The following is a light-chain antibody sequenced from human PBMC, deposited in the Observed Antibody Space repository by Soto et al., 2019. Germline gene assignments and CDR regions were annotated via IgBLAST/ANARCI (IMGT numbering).Light chain of an antibody. Sequence: IVLTQSPATLSLSPGERATLSCRASQSISSSYLAWYQHKPGQAPRLLIYDSSKRATGMPDRFSGSGSGTDFTLTISRLESEDLAVYYCQQYGCGPAWTLGGGTKVDIK. CDR2: DSS. J-gene: IGKJ4*02. V-gene: IGKV3-20*01. CDR3: QQYGCGPAWT. CDR1: QSISSSY.